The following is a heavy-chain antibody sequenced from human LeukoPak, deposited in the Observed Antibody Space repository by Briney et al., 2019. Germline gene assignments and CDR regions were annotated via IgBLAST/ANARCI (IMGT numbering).Heavy chain of an antibody. D-gene: IGHD2-15*01. CDR3: ISSMVSAAGLEC. Sequence: GGSLRLSCVASGFSFSGSATHWVRQASGKGREWVARIRSKANSFETAYAASVKGRFTISRDDSKNTAYLQMNSLKTEDTAVYYCISSMVSAAGLECWGQGTLVTLST. V-gene: IGHV3-73*01. CDR2: IRSKANSFET. J-gene: IGHJ4*02. CDR1: GFSFSGSA.